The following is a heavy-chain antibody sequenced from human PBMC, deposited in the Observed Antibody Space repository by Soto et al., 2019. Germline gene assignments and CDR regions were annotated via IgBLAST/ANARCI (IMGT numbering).Heavy chain of an antibody. CDR3: ARYNAASGAYYFDY. CDR1: GGSVSSTYW. D-gene: IGHD6-13*01. Sequence: QVELQESGPGLVKPSGTLSLTCAVSGGSVSSTYWWSWVRQPPGKGLEWIGEIYHSGSANYNPSPKSRVTISVDNSKNQFSLNLNSVLAADTAVYYCARYNAASGAYYFDYWGQGTLVTVSS. V-gene: IGHV4-4*02. J-gene: IGHJ4*02. CDR2: IYHSGSA.